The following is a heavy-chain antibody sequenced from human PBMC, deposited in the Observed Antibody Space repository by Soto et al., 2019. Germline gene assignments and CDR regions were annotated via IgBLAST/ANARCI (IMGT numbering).Heavy chain of an antibody. Sequence: SETLSLTCAVSGGSFSDYYGTWIRQSPGKGLEWIGEINRSGITYYNPSLKSRVTISVDTSKNEFSLKLRSVTAADTAMYYCARGRLEWLLLGYGVDVWGQGTMVTVSS. CDR1: GGSFSDYY. CDR3: ARGRLEWLLLGYGVDV. V-gene: IGHV4-34*01. J-gene: IGHJ6*02. CDR2: INRSGIT. D-gene: IGHD3-3*01.